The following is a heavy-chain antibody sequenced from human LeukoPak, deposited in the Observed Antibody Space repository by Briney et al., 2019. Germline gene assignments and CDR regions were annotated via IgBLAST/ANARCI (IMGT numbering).Heavy chain of an antibody. Sequence: GGSLRLSCAASGFTFTNYAMSWVRQAPGKGLEWASAIVGSGGATFYADSVRGRFTLSSDSFRNTVYLQLNNLRVEDTAIYYCARESWVSSPDAVRWGQEPLVTVS. V-gene: IGHV3-23*01. CDR1: GFTFTNYA. J-gene: IGHJ4*02. CDR3: ARESWVSSPDAVR. CDR2: IVGSGGAT. D-gene: IGHD3-16*01.